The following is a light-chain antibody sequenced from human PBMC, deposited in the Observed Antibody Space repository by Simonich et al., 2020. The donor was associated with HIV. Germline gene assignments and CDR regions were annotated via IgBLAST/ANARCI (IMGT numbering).Light chain of an antibody. V-gene: IGLV2-14*03. J-gene: IGLJ3*02. Sequence: QSALTQPASVSGSPGQSITISCTETSSDIGNYKYVSWYQQHPGKAPKLMIYDVTNRPSGVSNRFSGSKSGNTASLTISGLQAEDEADYYCSSYTSSSTRVFGRGTKLTVL. CDR2: DVT. CDR1: SSDIGNYKY. CDR3: SSYTSSSTRV.